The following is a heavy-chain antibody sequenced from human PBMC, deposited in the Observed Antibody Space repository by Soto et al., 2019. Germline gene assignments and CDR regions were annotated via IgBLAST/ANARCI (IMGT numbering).Heavy chain of an antibody. CDR3: ATIVGANDY. CDR2: IYSSGSA. J-gene: IGHJ4*02. Sequence: PSETLSLTCIVSGGSIYTYSWTWIRQPAGKGLEWIGHIYSSGSANYNPSLKSRVSMSVDTSKNQFSLKLNSVTAADTAVYYCATIVGANDYWGQGTLVTV. V-gene: IGHV4-4*07. D-gene: IGHD1-26*01. CDR1: GGSIYTYS.